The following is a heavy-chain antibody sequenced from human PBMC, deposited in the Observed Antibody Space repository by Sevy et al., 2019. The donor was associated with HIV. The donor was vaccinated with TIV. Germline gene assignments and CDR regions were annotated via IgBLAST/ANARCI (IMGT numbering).Heavy chain of an antibody. CDR2: INPNSGGT. CDR3: ARDRGVDVVVPAATNWFDP. J-gene: IGHJ5*02. D-gene: IGHD2-2*01. Sequence: ASVKVSCKASGYTFTGYYMHWVRQAPGQGLEWMGWINPNSGGTNYAQKFQGRVTMTRDTSISTAYMELSRLRSDDTAVYYCARDRGVDVVVPAATNWFDPWGQGTLVTVSS. V-gene: IGHV1-2*02. CDR1: GYTFTGYY.